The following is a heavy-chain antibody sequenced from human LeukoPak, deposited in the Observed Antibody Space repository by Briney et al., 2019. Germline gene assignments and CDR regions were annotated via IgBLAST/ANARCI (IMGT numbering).Heavy chain of an antibody. CDR3: AKERSPNTGPNWFDP. J-gene: IGHJ5*02. D-gene: IGHD5-18*01. V-gene: IGHV3-30*18. Sequence: PGGSLRLSCAASGFTFSSYGMHWVRQAPGKGLEWVAVISYEGSNKYYADSVKGRFTITRDNSKNTLSLQMHSLRAEDTAAYYCAKERSPNTGPNWFDPWGQGTLVIVSS. CDR1: GFTFSSYG. CDR2: ISYEGSNK.